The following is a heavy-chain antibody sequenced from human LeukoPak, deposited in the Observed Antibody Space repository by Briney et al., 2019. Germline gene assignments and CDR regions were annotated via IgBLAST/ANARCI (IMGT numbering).Heavy chain of an antibody. Sequence: ASVTVSCKASGYSFTTYGIGWVRQAPGQGLEWMGWINAYNGNAIHAQQFQGRGTLITNPSPTTAYMELASLRCDDQAVYFCASVHGDPDLDYWGQGTMVTVSS. CDR1: GYSFTTYG. CDR3: ASVHGDPDLDY. CDR2: INAYNGNA. V-gene: IGHV1-18*01. J-gene: IGHJ4*02. D-gene: IGHD7-27*01.